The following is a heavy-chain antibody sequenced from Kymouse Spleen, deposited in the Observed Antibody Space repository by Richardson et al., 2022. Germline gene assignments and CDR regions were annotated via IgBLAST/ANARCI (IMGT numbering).Heavy chain of an antibody. V-gene: IGHV3-30*18. J-gene: IGHJ4*02. Sequence: QVQLVESGGGVVQPGRSLRLSCAASGFTFSSYGMHWVRQAPGKGLEWVAVISYDGSNKYYADSVKGRFTISRDNSKNTLYLQMNSLRAEDTAVYYCAKGYSGYADYWGQGTLVTVSS. CDR2: ISYDGSNK. CDR3: AKGYSGYADY. CDR1: GFTFSSYG. D-gene: IGHD5-12*01.